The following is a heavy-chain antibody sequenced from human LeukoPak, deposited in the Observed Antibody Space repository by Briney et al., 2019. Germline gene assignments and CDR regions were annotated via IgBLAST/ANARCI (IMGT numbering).Heavy chain of an antibody. Sequence: PSETLSLTCAVSGYSISSGYYWGWIRQPPGKRLEWIGSIYYSGSTHYNPSLKSRVTISVDTSKNQFSLRLSSVTAADTAGYYCARNDSSGYFDYGGQGTLVTVSS. J-gene: IGHJ4*02. CDR2: IYYSGST. CDR1: GYSISSGYY. CDR3: ARNDSSGYFDY. D-gene: IGHD3-22*01. V-gene: IGHV4-38-2*01.